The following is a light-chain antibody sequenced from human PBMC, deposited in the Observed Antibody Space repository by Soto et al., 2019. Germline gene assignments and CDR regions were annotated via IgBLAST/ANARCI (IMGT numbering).Light chain of an antibody. Sequence: EVVLTQSPATLSLSPGERATLSCRASQSVRTSLAWYQHKPGQAPRLVIYDASLRANGVPARFGGSGSGTDFTLTISRLEPEDFAVYYCQQYGSSTWTFGQGTKVDIK. J-gene: IGKJ1*01. CDR1: QSVRTS. CDR3: QQYGSSTWT. V-gene: IGKV3-20*01. CDR2: DAS.